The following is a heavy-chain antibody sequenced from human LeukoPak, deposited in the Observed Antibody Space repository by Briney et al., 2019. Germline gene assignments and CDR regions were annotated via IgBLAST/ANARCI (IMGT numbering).Heavy chain of an antibody. CDR2: IGNDCTSK. V-gene: IGHV3-33*01. J-gene: IGHJ4*02. CDR1: GFTFSTYG. CDR3: ARDSSYWSFDY. D-gene: IGHD6-19*01. Sequence: GASLRLSCAASGFTFSTYGMHWVRQAPGKGLEWVAVIGNDCTSKFYAYSVKGRFTISRDNSENTLYLQMNSLRVEDTAVYYCARDSSYWSFDYWGQGTLVSVSS.